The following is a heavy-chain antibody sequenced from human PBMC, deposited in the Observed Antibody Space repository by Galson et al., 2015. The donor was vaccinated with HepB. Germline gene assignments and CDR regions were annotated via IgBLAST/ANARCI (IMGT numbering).Heavy chain of an antibody. J-gene: IGHJ4*02. D-gene: IGHD4-23*01. V-gene: IGHV1-8*01. CDR3: ARMGDGHGGNPEEGPFNYYFDS. CDR2: MNPNSGST. CDR1: GYIFTSYD. Sequence: SVKVSCKASGYIFTSYDINWVRQAPGQGLEWMGWMNPNSGSTGSVEKFQGRVTMTRSHSMSTAYMELSSLKSEDTAVYYCARMGDGHGGNPEEGPFNYYFDSWGQGTLVTVSS.